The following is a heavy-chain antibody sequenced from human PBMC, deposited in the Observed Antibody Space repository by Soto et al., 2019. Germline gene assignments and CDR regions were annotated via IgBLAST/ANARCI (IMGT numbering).Heavy chain of an antibody. Sequence: SVKVSCKASGGTFSSYAISWLRQSPGQGLEWMGGIIPIFGTANYAQKFQGRVTITADESTSTAYMEPSSLRSEDTAVYYCARVVIVRSGGYDERDFSNYYYGMDVWGQGTTVTVSS. V-gene: IGHV1-69*13. CDR3: ARVVIVRSGGYDERDFSNYYYGMDV. CDR2: IIPIFGTA. J-gene: IGHJ6*02. D-gene: IGHD5-12*01. CDR1: GGTFSSYA.